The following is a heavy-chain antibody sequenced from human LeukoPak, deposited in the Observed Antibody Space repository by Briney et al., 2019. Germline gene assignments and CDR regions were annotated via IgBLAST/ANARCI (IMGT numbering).Heavy chain of an antibody. V-gene: IGHV3-21*03. CDR3: TTAAMVRGVIYSVDY. CDR1: GFTFSSYS. CDR2: ISSSSSYI. D-gene: IGHD3-10*01. J-gene: IGHJ4*02. Sequence: GGSLRLSCAASGFTFSSYSMNWVRQAPGKGLEWVSSISSSSSYIYYADSVRGRFTISRDNAKNSLYLQMNSLKTEDTAVYYCTTAAMVRGVIYSVDYWGQGTLVTVSS.